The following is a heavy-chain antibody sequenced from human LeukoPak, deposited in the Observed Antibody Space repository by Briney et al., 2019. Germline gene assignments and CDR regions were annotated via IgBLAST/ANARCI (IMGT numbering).Heavy chain of an antibody. V-gene: IGHV1-18*01. D-gene: IGHD6-19*01. CDR1: GYTFTRYG. CDR2: ISGYNGDT. J-gene: IGHJ4*02. Sequence: ASVKVSCKTSGYTFTRYGISWVRQAPGQGLEWMGWISGYNGDTNYAQKFQGRVTMTTDTSTSTGYMELRSLRSDDTAVYYCVRDLGSGWPDYWGQGTLVTVSS. CDR3: VRDLGSGWPDY.